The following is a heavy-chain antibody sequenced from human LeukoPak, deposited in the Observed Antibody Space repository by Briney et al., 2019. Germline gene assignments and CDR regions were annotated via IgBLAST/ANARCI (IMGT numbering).Heavy chain of an antibody. CDR2: VNHGGDT. Sequence: SETLSLTCAVYNGSFSGYHWSWIRQSPERGLEWIGEVNHGGDTNYNPSLRSRVAISLDTSKNHFSLKLRSVPAADTAVYNCARAAWNGGGGFDPWGQGTLVTVSS. CDR3: ARAAWNGGGGFDP. V-gene: IGHV4-34*01. CDR1: NGSFSGYH. J-gene: IGHJ5*02. D-gene: IGHD3-16*01.